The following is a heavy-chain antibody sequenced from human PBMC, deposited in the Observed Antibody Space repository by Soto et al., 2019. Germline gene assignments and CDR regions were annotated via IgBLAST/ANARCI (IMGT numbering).Heavy chain of an antibody. CDR3: ARHPREYSSGWYTRDPGWFDP. D-gene: IGHD6-19*01. CDR2: IYYSGST. Sequence: SETLSLTCTVSGGSISSSSYYWGWIRQPPGKGLEWIGSIYYSGSTYYNPSLKSRVTISVDTSKNQFSLKLSSVTAADTAVYYCARHPREYSSGWYTRDPGWFDPWGQGTLVTVSS. J-gene: IGHJ5*02. V-gene: IGHV4-39*01. CDR1: GGSISSSSYY.